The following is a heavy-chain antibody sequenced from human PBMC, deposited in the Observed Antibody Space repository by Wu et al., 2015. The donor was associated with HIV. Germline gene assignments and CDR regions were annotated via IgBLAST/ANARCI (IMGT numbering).Heavy chain of an antibody. D-gene: IGHD5-18*01. CDR2: IIPNHGGA. J-gene: IGHJ4*02. Sequence: QVQLVQSGAEVKKPGSSVKVSCKASGDTFSRSGISWMRQAPGKGFEWMGRIIPNHGGANYAEKFEGRVTITADEATNTAYMDLSRLRSEDTAVYYCARDGGRGYNYASLDYWGQGTLITVSS. V-gene: IGHV1-69*11. CDR3: ARDGGRGYNYASLDY. CDR1: GDTFSRSG.